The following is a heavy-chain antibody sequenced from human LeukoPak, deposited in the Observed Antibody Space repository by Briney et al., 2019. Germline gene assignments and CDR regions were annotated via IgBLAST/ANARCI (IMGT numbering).Heavy chain of an antibody. CDR2: INPAGSET. CDR1: GFSFSAYW. D-gene: IGHD2-15*01. J-gene: IGHJ4*02. V-gene: IGHV3-7*01. Sequence: GGSLRLSCTASGFSFSAYWMTWVRQAPGTGLEWVANINPAGSETYYVDPVKGRFSISRDNAKNLVYLQMNSLRAEDTAVYHCARFGYVAAVDVWGQGTPVTVSS. CDR3: ARFGYVAAVDV.